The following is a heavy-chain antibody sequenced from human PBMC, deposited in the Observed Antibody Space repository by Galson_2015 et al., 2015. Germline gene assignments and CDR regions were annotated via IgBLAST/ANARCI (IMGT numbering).Heavy chain of an antibody. CDR2: ISSSSSTI. Sequence: SLRLSCAASGFTFSSYSMNWVRQAPGKGLEWVSYISSSSSTIYYADSVKGRFTISRDNAKNSLYLQMNSLRAEDTAVYYCARAGAGSNGGDFDYWGQGTLVTVSS. CDR1: GFTFSSYS. V-gene: IGHV3-48*01. D-gene: IGHD3-10*01. J-gene: IGHJ4*02. CDR3: ARAGAGSNGGDFDY.